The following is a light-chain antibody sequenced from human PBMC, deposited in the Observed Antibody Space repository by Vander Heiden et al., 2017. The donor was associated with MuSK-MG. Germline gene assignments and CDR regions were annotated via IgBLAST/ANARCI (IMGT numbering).Light chain of an antibody. CDR1: SSNIGSNY. CDR3: AAWEDSLSGLWV. CDR2: SNN. Sequence: QSLLTQPPSASGTPGHRVTISCSASSSNIGSNYVSWYQQLPGTAHKLLIYSNNQRHSGVPDRFSGSKSGTSASLAISGLRSEDEADYYCAAWEDSLSGLWVFGGGTKLTVL. J-gene: IGLJ3*02. V-gene: IGLV1-47*02.